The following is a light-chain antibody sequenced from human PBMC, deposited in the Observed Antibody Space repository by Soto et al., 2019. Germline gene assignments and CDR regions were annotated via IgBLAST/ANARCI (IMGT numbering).Light chain of an antibody. CDR3: QQRSDWPLT. Sequence: EIVLTQSPATLSLSPGERATLSCRTSQGVGSYLAWYQQKHGQAPRLLIYDVSKRATGFPARFSGSGSGTDFTLTISSLEPEDFAVYFCQQRSDWPLTFGGGTKVEI. CDR1: QGVGSY. CDR2: DVS. J-gene: IGKJ4*01. V-gene: IGKV3-11*01.